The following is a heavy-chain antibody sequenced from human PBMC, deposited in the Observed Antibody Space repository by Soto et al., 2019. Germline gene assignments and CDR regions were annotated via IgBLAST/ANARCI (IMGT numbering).Heavy chain of an antibody. CDR2: ISQVGRA. D-gene: IGHD4-17*01. CDR1: GDSFSGYF. V-gene: IGHV4-34*01. J-gene: IGHJ4*02. Sequence: NPAETLSLTCDVSGDSFSGYFCNWLRQPPGKGLEWIGEISQVGRARCNPSLETRITISVDTSKTQFSLNLTSVTDADTAVYYCARGYGYFRQWGKGALVTVSS. CDR3: ARGYGYFRQ.